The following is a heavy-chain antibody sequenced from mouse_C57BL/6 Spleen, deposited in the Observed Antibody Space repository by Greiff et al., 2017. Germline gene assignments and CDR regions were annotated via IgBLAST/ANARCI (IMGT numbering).Heavy chain of an antibody. CDR2: ISSGSSTI. V-gene: IGHV5-17*01. Sequence: EVKVVESGGGLVKPGGSLKLSCAASGFTFSDYGMHWVRQAPEKGLEWVAYISSGSSTIYYADTVKGRFTISRDNAKNTLFLQMTSLRSEDTAMYYCASKVKGAYFDYWGQGTTLTVSS. D-gene: IGHD2-1*01. CDR1: GFTFSDYG. J-gene: IGHJ2*01. CDR3: ASKVKGAYFDY.